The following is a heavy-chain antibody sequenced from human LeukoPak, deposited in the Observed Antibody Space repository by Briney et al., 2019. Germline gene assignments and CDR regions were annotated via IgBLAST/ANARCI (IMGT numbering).Heavy chain of an antibody. J-gene: IGHJ3*02. CDR2: VYYSGST. Sequence: SETLSLTCAVSGGSISTYYWTWIRQPPGKGPELIGYVYYSGSTNYNPSLESRVTMSLDASKNQFSLKLTSVTAADTAVYYCARAGAKYYYDSSGYYSTAFDIWGQGTMVTVSS. V-gene: IGHV4-59*13. CDR3: ARAGAKYYYDSSGYYSTAFDI. CDR1: GGSISTYY. D-gene: IGHD3-22*01.